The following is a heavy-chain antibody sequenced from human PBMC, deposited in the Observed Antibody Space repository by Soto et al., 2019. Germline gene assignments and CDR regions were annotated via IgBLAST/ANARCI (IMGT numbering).Heavy chain of an antibody. Sequence: GSRSATCLDFGVPISSPDWWTWVRQRPGKGLEWIGEIFQSGSTNYTPSLESRVTISVYKSKNQFSLPFTSVTAADTAVYFCARGRGRYCSGRSWFDPWGQ. V-gene: IGHV4-4*01. CDR3: ARGRGRYCSGRSWFDP. CDR1: GVPISSPDW. D-gene: IGHD2-15*01. CDR2: IFQSGST. J-gene: IGHJ5*02.